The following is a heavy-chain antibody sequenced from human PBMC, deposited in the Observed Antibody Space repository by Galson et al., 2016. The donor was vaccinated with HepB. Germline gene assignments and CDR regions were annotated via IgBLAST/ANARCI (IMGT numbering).Heavy chain of an antibody. CDR2: ISYDGSNK. CDR3: AKDGRIYCSSASCHDHFHY. CDR1: GFTFSSYG. V-gene: IGHV3-30*18. D-gene: IGHD2-2*01. Sequence: SLRLSCAASGFTFSSYGMHWVRQAPGKGLEWVAFISYDGSNKKYADPVKGRFTISRDYSKKTLYLQMNSLRAEDTAVYYCAKDGRIYCSSASCHDHFHYWGQGTLVTVSS. J-gene: IGHJ4*02.